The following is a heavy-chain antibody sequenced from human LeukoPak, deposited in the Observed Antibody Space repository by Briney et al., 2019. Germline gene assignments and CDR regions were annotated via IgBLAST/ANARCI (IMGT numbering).Heavy chain of an antibody. D-gene: IGHD1-14*01. CDR2: IYNSETT. V-gene: IGHV4-38-2*02. J-gene: IGHJ3*02. CDR1: GYPISGIYY. CDR3: ARDVSTGAPDAFDI. Sequence: SETLSLTCEVSGYPISGIYYWGWIRQSPEKGLEWIATIYNSETTYYSPSFKSRVTISMDTSKNHFSLTLTSVTAADTAVYYCARDVSTGAPDAFDIWGQGTLVTVSS.